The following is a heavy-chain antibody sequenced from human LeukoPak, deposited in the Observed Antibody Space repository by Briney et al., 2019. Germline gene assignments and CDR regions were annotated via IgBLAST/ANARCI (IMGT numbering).Heavy chain of an antibody. D-gene: IGHD3-10*01. CDR3: TTDGSSLLWFGELLPHYYGMDV. CDR2: IKSKTDGGTT. V-gene: IGHV3-15*01. Sequence: PGGSLRLSCAASGFTFSNAWMSWVRQAPGNGLEWVGRIKSKTDGGTTDYAGPVKRRFTISRDDSKNTLYLQMNSLKTEDTAVYYCTTDGSSLLWFGELLPHYYGMDVWGKGTTVTVSS. J-gene: IGHJ6*01. CDR1: GFTFSNAW.